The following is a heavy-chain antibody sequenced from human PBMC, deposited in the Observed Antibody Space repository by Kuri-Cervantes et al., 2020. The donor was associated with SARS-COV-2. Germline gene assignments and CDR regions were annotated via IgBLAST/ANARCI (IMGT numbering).Heavy chain of an antibody. CDR2: YYNSGNT. V-gene: IGHV4-4*07. CDR1: GDSISNYY. Sequence: SETLSLTCTVSGDSISNYYWSWIRQPAGKGLEWIGRYYNSGNTNYSPSLKSRVTMSLDTSKNQFSLKLSSVTAADTAVYFCARNGIPSRAIFIDSWGRGTLVTDSS. CDR3: ARNGIPSRAIFIDS. D-gene: IGHD5-18*01. J-gene: IGHJ5*01.